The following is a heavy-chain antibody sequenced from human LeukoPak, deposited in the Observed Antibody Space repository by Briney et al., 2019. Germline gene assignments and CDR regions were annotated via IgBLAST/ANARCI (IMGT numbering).Heavy chain of an antibody. D-gene: IGHD2-2*01. Sequence: ASVKVSCKTSGYTFTSYYVLWVRQAPGQGLEWMGYIIPDSGGADYDQRFQGRVTMTRDKSISTVYMELSSLRSDDTAVYYCSTEDKYCGSANCGKYWGQGTLVTVSS. CDR1: GYTFTSYY. CDR2: IIPDSGGA. CDR3: STEDKYCGSANCGKY. V-gene: IGHV1-2*02. J-gene: IGHJ4*02.